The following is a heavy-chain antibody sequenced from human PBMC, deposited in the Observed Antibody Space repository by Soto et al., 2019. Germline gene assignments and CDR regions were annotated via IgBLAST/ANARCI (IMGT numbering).Heavy chain of an antibody. D-gene: IGHD2-15*01. V-gene: IGHV3-74*01. CDR3: AKDTAYAMDV. CDR1: GFDFSNSW. Sequence: EVQLAESGGGLVQPGGSLRLSCAASGFDFSNSWIHWVRQGPGKGLVWVSHINSDGSGTTYADSVKGRFTISRDNAKNTVYLQMNSLRAEDKAVYYCAKDTAYAMDVWGQGTTVTVSS. J-gene: IGHJ6*02. CDR2: INSDGSGT.